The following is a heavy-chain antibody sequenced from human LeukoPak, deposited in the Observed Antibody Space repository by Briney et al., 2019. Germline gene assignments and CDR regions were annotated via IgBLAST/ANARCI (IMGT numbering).Heavy chain of an antibody. CDR3: ARTRWGTYYYYYYYMDV. D-gene: IGHD1-1*01. Sequence: SETLSLTCTVSGGSVSSSSYYWGWIRQPPGKGLEWIGSIYYSGSTYYNPSLKSRVTISVDTSKNQFSLKLSSVTAADTAVYYCARTRWGTYYYYYYYMDVWGKGTTVTVSS. J-gene: IGHJ6*03. V-gene: IGHV4-39*07. CDR2: IYYSGST. CDR1: GGSVSSSSYY.